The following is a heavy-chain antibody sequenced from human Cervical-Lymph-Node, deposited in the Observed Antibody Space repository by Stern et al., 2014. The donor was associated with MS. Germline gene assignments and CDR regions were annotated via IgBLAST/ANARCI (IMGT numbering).Heavy chain of an antibody. CDR2: IYTDCST. CDR3: ARAILGVNTAAMAPDAFDS. Sequence: EVQLVESGGGLIQPGGSLRLSCAAPGFTVSKNYMSWVRQAPGKGLEWVSLIYTDCSTYYEGSVKGRFTISRASSKNMLLLQMNSLRAEDTAMYYCARAILGVNTAAMAPDAFDSWGQGTMVTVSS. V-gene: IGHV3-53*01. D-gene: IGHD3-16*01. J-gene: IGHJ3*01. CDR1: GFTVSKNY.